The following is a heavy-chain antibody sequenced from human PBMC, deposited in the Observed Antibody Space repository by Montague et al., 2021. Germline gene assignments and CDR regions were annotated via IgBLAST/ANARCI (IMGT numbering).Heavy chain of an antibody. CDR1: GDSITGYY. J-gene: IGHJ4*02. Sequence: SETLSLTCSVSGDSITGYYWSWIRLPPGKGLEWIGYVYSSGSTCYNPSLKSRVIISVESAKNQISLTLNSATAADTAVYYCARGHGYDSSWFYWGQGTLIFVSA. V-gene: IGHV4-59*12. CDR3: ARGHGYDSSWFY. CDR2: VYSSGST. D-gene: IGHD6-13*01.